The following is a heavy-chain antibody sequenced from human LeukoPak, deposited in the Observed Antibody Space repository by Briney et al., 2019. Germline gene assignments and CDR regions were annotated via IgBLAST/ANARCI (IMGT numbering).Heavy chain of an antibody. J-gene: IGHJ4*02. Sequence: AGGSLRLSCAASGFTFSSYTMNWVRQAPGKGLEWVSSISDSSSYIYYADSLKGRFTISRDNSKNTLYLQMNSLRAEDTAVYYCARVRYSSSPFDYWGQGTLVTVSS. D-gene: IGHD6-6*01. CDR2: ISDSSSYI. CDR1: GFTFSSYT. CDR3: ARVRYSSSPFDY. V-gene: IGHV3-21*04.